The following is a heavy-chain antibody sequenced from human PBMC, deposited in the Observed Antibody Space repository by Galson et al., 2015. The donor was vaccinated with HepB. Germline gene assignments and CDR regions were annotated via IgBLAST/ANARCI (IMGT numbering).Heavy chain of an antibody. CDR1: GFTFSSYE. J-gene: IGHJ3*02. CDR2: VSSSGSTI. D-gene: IGHD3-9*01. Sequence: SLRLSCAASGFTFSSYEMNWVRQAPGKGLEWVSYVSSSGSTIYYADSVKGRITISRDNAKNSLYLQMNSLRAEDTALYYCAKDTDRYFDAFDIWGQGTMVTVSS. CDR3: AKDTDRYFDAFDI. V-gene: IGHV3-48*03.